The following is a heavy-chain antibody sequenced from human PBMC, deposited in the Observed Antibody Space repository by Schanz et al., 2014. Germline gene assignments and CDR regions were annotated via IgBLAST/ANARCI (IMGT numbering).Heavy chain of an antibody. CDR1: GFSFSDYG. V-gene: IGHV3-30*18. CDR2: ISYHGSER. J-gene: IGHJ4*02. CDR3: AKSYDTSGYSEFDY. Sequence: QVQLVESGGGVVQPGRSLRLSCAGSGFSFSDYGMHWVRQAPGRGLEWVAVISYHGSERYYADSVKGRFTISRDNSKNTLYLQMNSLRTEDTALYFCAKSYDTSGYSEFDYWGQGTLVTVSS. D-gene: IGHD3-22*01.